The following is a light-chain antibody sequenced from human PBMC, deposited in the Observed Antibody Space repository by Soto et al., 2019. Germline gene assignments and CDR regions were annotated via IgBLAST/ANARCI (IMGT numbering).Light chain of an antibody. Sequence: QSVLTQPPSASGSPGQSVTISCTGTSSDVGAYKYVSWYQQHPGKAPKLMIYEATKRPSGVPGRFSGSKSGNTASLTVSGLQAEDEADYYCSSYAGNNNFVVFGGGTQLTVL. V-gene: IGLV2-8*01. J-gene: IGLJ7*01. CDR1: SSDVGAYKY. CDR2: EAT. CDR3: SSYAGNNNFVV.